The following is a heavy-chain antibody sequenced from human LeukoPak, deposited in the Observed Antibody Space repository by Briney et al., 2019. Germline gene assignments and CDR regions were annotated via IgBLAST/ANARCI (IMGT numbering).Heavy chain of an antibody. D-gene: IGHD1-7*01. Sequence: ASVKVSCKASGYTFTSYGISWVRQAPGQGLEWMGWISAYNGNTNYAQKLQGRVTMTTDTSTSTAYMELRSLRSDDTAVYYCARVLNWNYGGLVGYYFDYWGQGTLVTFSS. CDR1: GYTFTSYG. V-gene: IGHV1-18*01. J-gene: IGHJ4*02. CDR2: ISAYNGNT. CDR3: ARVLNWNYGGLVGYYFDY.